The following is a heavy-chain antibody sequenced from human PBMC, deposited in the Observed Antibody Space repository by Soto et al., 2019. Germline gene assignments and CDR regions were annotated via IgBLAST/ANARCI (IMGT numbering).Heavy chain of an antibody. Sequence: GGSLRLSCAASGFTFSSYAMHWVRQAPGKGLEWVAVISYDGSNKYYADSVKGRFTISRDNSKNTLYLQMNSLRAEDTAVYYCARGGYDENYYYYYGMDVWGQGTTVTVSS. V-gene: IGHV3-30-3*01. CDR1: GFTFSSYA. D-gene: IGHD5-12*01. J-gene: IGHJ6*02. CDR3: ARGGYDENYYYYYGMDV. CDR2: ISYDGSNK.